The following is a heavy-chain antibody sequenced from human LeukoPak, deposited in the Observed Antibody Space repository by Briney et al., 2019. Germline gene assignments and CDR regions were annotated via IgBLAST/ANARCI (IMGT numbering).Heavy chain of an antibody. V-gene: IGHV3-30*18. Sequence: GGSLRLSCAASVFTFSCYVMHWVRQPPAKGLEWVAVISYDGSNKYYADSLKGRFTISRDNTKNPLYLQMNSLRAEDTAVYYCAKGYSGYDSAFDYWGQGTLVTVSS. CDR1: VFTFSCYV. CDR2: ISYDGSNK. J-gene: IGHJ4*02. CDR3: AKGYSGYDSAFDY. D-gene: IGHD5-12*01.